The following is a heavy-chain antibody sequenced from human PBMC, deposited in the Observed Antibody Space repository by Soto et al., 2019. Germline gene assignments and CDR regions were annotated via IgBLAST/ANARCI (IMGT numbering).Heavy chain of an antibody. J-gene: IGHJ5*02. V-gene: IGHV3-30-3*01. CDR3: ETDSMPAAGINWAFNWFDP. D-gene: IGHD6-13*01. CDR1: GFTFSTYA. CDR2: ISYDGSNQ. Sequence: QVQLVESGGGVVQPGRSLTLSCAASGFTFSTYAMHWVRQAPGKGLEWVAVISYDGSNQIYTDSVKGRYTISRDNSNNTLYLQMNSLRPEDTAVFYCETDSMPAAGINWAFNWFDPWGQGTMVTVSS.